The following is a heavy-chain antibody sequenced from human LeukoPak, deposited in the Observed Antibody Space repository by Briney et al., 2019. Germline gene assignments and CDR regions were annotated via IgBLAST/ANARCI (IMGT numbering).Heavy chain of an antibody. V-gene: IGHV4-34*01. CDR3: ARGRKDIVVVPAAIFGY. CDR1: GGPFSGYY. Sequence: SETLSLTCAVYGGPFSGYYWSWIRQPPGKGLEWIGEINHSGSTNYNPSLKSRVTISVDTSKNQFSLKLSSVTAADTAVYYCARGRKDIVVVPAAIFGYWGQGTLVPVSS. CDR2: INHSGST. J-gene: IGHJ4*02. D-gene: IGHD2-2*01.